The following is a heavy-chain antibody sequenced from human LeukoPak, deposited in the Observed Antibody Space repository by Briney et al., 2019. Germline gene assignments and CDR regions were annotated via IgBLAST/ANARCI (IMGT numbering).Heavy chain of an antibody. J-gene: IGHJ4*02. Sequence: SETLSLTCTVSGGSISSSSYYWGWIRQPPGKGLEWIGEINHSGSTNYNPSLKSRVTISVDTSKNQFSLKLSSVTAADTAVYYCARGWLGYYGQGPSFDYWGQGTLVTVSS. D-gene: IGHD3-10*01. CDR3: ARGWLGYYGQGPSFDY. V-gene: IGHV4-39*07. CDR2: INHSGST. CDR1: GGSISSSSYY.